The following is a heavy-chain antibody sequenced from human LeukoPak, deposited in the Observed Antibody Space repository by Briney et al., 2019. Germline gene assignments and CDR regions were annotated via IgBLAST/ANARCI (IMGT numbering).Heavy chain of an antibody. J-gene: IGHJ4*02. V-gene: IGHV4-34*01. Sequence: SETLSFTCAVYGGTFSGYYWSWIRQPPGKGLEWIGKTNHSGSTNYNPSLKSRVTISVDTSNTPFSLKLSPVTAAATAVYYWARERSSSSWYYFDYWGQGSLVTVSS. D-gene: IGHD6-13*01. CDR2: TNHSGST. CDR3: ARERSSSSWYYFDY. CDR1: GGTFSGYY.